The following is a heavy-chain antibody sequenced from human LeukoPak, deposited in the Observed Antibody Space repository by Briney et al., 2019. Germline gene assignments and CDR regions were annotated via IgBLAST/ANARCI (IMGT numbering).Heavy chain of an antibody. CDR3: ARVASVHYYDSSGFGYYYYYMDV. V-gene: IGHV3-7*01. D-gene: IGHD3-22*01. CDR1: GFTFSNYW. CDR2: IEQDGSEK. Sequence: GGSLRLSCAASGFTFSNYWMTWVRQAPGKGLEGVANIEQDGSEKYYGDSVKGRFTTSRDNAKNSLNLQMNSLRAEDAAVYYCARVASVHYYDSSGFGYYYYYMDVWGKGTTVTVSS. J-gene: IGHJ6*03.